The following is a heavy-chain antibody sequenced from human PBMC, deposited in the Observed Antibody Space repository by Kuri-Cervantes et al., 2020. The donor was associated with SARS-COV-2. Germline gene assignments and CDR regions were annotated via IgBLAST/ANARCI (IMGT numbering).Heavy chain of an antibody. D-gene: IGHD3-3*01. V-gene: IGHV3-21*01. Sequence: LSLTCAASRFTFSSYSMNWVRQAPGKGLEWVSSISSSSSYIYYADSVKGRFTISRDNAKNSLYLQMNSLRAEDTAVYYCARDSVGYDFWSGYSAGKQYYYYYYMDVWGKGTTVTVSS. CDR2: ISSSSSYI. CDR1: RFTFSSYS. J-gene: IGHJ6*03. CDR3: ARDSVGYDFWSGYSAGKQYYYYYYMDV.